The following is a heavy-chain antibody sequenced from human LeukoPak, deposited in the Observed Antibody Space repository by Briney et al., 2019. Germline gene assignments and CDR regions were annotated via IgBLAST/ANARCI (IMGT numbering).Heavy chain of an antibody. V-gene: IGHV1-69*04. Sequence: SVKVSCKASGGSFRAYSISWARQAPGQGLEWMGRISPMFDIANYAQKFQGRVTITADTSTSTSYMELSSLRSEDTAIYYCAREFKQSNWNDGHWFDPWGQGTLVTVSS. CDR1: GGSFRAYS. D-gene: IGHD1-20*01. CDR3: AREFKQSNWNDGHWFDP. CDR2: ISPMFDIA. J-gene: IGHJ5*02.